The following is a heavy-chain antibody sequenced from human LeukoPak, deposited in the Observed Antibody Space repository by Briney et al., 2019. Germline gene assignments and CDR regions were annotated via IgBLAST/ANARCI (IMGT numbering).Heavy chain of an antibody. CDR3: ARVSTIGSSAFDI. Sequence: SQTLSLTCAISGDSVSSNSAAWNWIRQSPSRGLEWLGRTYYRSRWFTNYAVSVKSRMTINPDTSKNQFSLQLNSVTPEGTAVYYCARVSTIGSSAFDIWGQGTMVTVSS. CDR2: TYYRSRWFT. V-gene: IGHV6-1*01. CDR1: GDSVSSNSAA. D-gene: IGHD3-9*01. J-gene: IGHJ3*02.